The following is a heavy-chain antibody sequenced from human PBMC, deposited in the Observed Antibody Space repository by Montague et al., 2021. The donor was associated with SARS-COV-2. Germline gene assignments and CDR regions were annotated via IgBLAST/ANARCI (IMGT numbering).Heavy chain of an antibody. Sequence: SLRLSCAASGFSFRSYGMYWVRQVPGKGLEWVAVVWFDGSSKFYPDSVKGRFTISRDNSKNILYLQMNNLTAEDTAVYYCGRSRGVLIESDLVVWGQGTMITVSS. CDR2: VWFDGSSK. CDR3: GRSRGVLIESDLVV. J-gene: IGHJ3*01. V-gene: IGHV3-33*07. CDR1: GFSFRSYG. D-gene: IGHD3-16*02.